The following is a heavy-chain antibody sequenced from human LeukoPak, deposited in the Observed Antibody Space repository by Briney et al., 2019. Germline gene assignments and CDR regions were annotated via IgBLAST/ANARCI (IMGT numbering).Heavy chain of an antibody. CDR2: INHSGSI. Sequence: SETLSLTCAVFGGSFSGYYWIWIRQPPGKGLEWIGEINHSGSINYNSSLKSRVTISVDTSKNQFSLKVSSVTAADTAVYYCARRMGRRFGERYYYYHYMDVWGKGTTVTISS. D-gene: IGHD3-10*01. V-gene: IGHV4-34*01. CDR1: GGSFSGYY. CDR3: ARRMGRRFGERYYYYHYMDV. J-gene: IGHJ6*03.